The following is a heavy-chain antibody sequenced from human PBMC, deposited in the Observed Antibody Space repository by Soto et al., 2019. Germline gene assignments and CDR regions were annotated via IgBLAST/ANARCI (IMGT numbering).Heavy chain of an antibody. V-gene: IGHV4-4*02. D-gene: IGHD6-13*01. CDR1: GVSISSSSW. CDR2: IYHSGTA. J-gene: IGHJ5*01. CDR3: ARAAQLVENWFDS. Sequence: SETLSLTCAVSGVSISSSSWWVWVRQPPGKGREWIGEIYHSGTANYNPSLKSRVTISVDKSKNHFSLRLTSVTAADTAVYYCARAAQLVENWFDSWGQGTLVTVSS.